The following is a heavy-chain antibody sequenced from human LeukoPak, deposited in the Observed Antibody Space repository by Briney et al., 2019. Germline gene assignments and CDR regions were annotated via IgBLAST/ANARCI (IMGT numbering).Heavy chain of an antibody. CDR3: ARSLAYCGGDCPYYFDY. V-gene: IGHV4-59*01. J-gene: IGHJ4*02. D-gene: IGHD2-21*02. Sequence: SETLSLTCTVSTGSISSYYWSWIRQPPGKGLEWIGYIYYSGSTNYNPSLKSRVTISVDTSKNQFSLKLSSVTAADTAVYYCARSLAYCGGDCPYYFDYWGQGTLVTVSS. CDR2: IYYSGST. CDR1: TGSISSYY.